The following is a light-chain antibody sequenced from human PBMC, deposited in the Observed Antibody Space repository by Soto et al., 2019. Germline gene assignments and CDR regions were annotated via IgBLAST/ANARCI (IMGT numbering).Light chain of an antibody. J-gene: IGLJ2*01. CDR2: STN. Sequence: QTVVTQEPSSSVSPGGTVTLTCGLSSGSVSTSYYPSWYQQTPGQAPRTLIYSTNTRSSGVPDRFSGSILGNKAALTITGAQADDESDYYCVLYMGSGTEVVFGGGTKLTVL. CDR1: SGSVSTSYY. CDR3: VLYMGSGTEVV. V-gene: IGLV8-61*01.